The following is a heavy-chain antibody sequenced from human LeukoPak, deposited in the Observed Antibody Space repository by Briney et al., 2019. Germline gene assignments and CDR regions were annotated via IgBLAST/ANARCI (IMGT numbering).Heavy chain of an antibody. J-gene: IGHJ4*02. CDR1: GYTFTRYG. CDR2: INAGNGNT. Sequence: ASVKVSCKASGYTFTRYGISWVRQAPGQGLEWMGWINAGNGNTKYSQKFQGRVTITRDTSASTAYMELSSLRSEDTAVYYCARGDIVVVPAAILLDYWGQGTLVTVSS. D-gene: IGHD2-2*02. CDR3: ARGDIVVVPAAILLDY. V-gene: IGHV1-3*01.